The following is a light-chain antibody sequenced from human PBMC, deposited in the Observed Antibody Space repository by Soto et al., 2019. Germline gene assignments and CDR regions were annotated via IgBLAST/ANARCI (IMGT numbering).Light chain of an antibody. Sequence: ESELCKSQGTLSLSPGERATLSCRASQSVPRRYLAWYQQKPGQAPRLLIYGASTRAAGVPPRFTGSGSGTDFTLTISSLEPEDFAVYYCQQRSNWPPITFGQGTRLEIK. CDR1: QSVPRRY. V-gene: IGKV3-11*01. CDR2: GAS. J-gene: IGKJ5*01. CDR3: QQRSNWPPIT.